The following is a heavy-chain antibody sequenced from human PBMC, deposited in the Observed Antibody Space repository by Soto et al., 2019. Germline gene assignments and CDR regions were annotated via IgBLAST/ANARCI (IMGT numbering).Heavy chain of an antibody. CDR3: ARGGGYYGVLFDY. V-gene: IGHV4-4*07. CDR2: VYTSGST. D-gene: IGHD4-17*01. Sequence: QVQLQESGPRLVKPSETLSLTCTVSGDSMTKYYWSWIRQAAGKGLEWIGRVYTSGSTNYNPSLKSRVTMSIDTSKNQFSLRLNSVTPADTAIYYCARGGGYYGVLFDYWGQGTLVPVSS. J-gene: IGHJ4*02. CDR1: GDSMTKYY.